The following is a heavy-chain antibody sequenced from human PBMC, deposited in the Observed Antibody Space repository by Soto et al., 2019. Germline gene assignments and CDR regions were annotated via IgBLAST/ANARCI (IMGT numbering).Heavy chain of an antibody. V-gene: IGHV3-23*01. D-gene: IGHD1-7*01. Sequence: PGGSLRLSCAASGFTFGSYAMSWVRQAPGGELEWVSAITGSGRSTYYTDSVGGRFAISRDNSKSTLYLQMNGLRAEDTAVYYCAKTIGPEHLTGTTRVNRFDPWGQGTLVTVSS. CDR3: AKTIGPEHLTGTTRVNRFDP. J-gene: IGHJ5*02. CDR1: GFTFGSYA. CDR2: ITGSGRST.